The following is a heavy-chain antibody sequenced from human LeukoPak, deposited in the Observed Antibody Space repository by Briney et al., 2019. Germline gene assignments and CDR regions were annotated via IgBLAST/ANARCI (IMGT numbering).Heavy chain of an antibody. CDR3: ARSNLGDGFDI. CDR2: ISSSSSLI. D-gene: IGHD1-1*01. Sequence: GALRLSCAASGFTFSNYGMNWVRQAPGKGLEWISYISSSSSLIYYADSVKGRFTISRDNANGSLYLQMNSLRAEDTAVYYCARSNLGDGFDIWGQGTMVTVSS. J-gene: IGHJ3*02. CDR1: GFTFSNYG. V-gene: IGHV3-48*04.